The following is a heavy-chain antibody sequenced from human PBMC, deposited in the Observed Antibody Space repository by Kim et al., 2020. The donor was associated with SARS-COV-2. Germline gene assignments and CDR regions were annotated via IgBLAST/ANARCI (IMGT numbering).Heavy chain of an antibody. CDR1: GVSFSGYY. D-gene: IGHD3-9*01. CDR3: ARITHNYDILTGSDWHGYFDY. CDR2: INHSGST. Sequence: SETLSLTCAVYGVSFSGYYWSWIRQPPGKGLEWIGEINHSGSTNYNPSLKSRVTISVDTSKNQFSLKLSSVTAADTAVYYCARITHNYDILTGSDWHGYFDYWGQGTLVTVSS. V-gene: IGHV4-34*01. J-gene: IGHJ4*02.